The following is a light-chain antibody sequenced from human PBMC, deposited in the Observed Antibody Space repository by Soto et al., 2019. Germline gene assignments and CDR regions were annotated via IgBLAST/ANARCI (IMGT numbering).Light chain of an antibody. Sequence: DIQMTQSPSTLSASVGDRVTITCRASQSISSWLAWYQQKPGKATKLLIYDTSSLESGVPSRFSGSGSGTEFTLTISSLQPDDFATYYCQHYNTYSWTFGQGTKVDVK. CDR3: QHYNTYSWT. J-gene: IGKJ1*01. V-gene: IGKV1-5*01. CDR1: QSISSW. CDR2: DTS.